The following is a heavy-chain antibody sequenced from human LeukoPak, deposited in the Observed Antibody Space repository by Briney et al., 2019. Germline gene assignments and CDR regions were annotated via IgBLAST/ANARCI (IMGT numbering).Heavy chain of an antibody. Sequence: GGALRLSCAASGFTFSSYSMNWVRQAPGKGLEWVSSISSSSSYIYYADSVKGRFTISRDNAKNSLYLQMNSLRAEDTAVYYCARVFTGGNQINCSGGSCPCEDYWGQGTLVTVSS. CDR2: ISSSSSYI. J-gene: IGHJ4*02. CDR3: ARVFTGGNQINCSGGSCPCEDY. D-gene: IGHD2-15*01. V-gene: IGHV3-21*01. CDR1: GFTFSSYS.